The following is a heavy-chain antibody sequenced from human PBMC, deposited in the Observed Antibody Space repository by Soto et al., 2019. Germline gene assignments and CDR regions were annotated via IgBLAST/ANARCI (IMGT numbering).Heavy chain of an antibody. CDR2: VIPIFSIM. CDR3: ARGRTIFGVVNFDY. Sequence: SVKVSCKASGGTLSNYAIAWVRLAPGQGLEWVGGVIPIFSIMKYAQKFQDRVTFTADDSTNTAYMELSSLTSEDTAVYYCARGRTIFGVVNFDYWGQGTLVTVSS. D-gene: IGHD3-3*01. J-gene: IGHJ4*02. V-gene: IGHV1-69*13. CDR1: GGTLSNYA.